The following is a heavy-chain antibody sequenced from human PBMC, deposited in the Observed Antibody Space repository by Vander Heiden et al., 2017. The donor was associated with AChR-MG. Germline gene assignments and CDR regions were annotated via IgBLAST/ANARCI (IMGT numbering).Heavy chain of an antibody. D-gene: IGHD1-26*01. V-gene: IGHV3-48*02. J-gene: IGHJ4*02. Sequence: EVQLVESGGGLVQPGGSLRLSCAASGFTFSSYSMNWVRQAPGKGLEWVSYITRSSSTTYYADSVKGRFTISRDNAKNSLYLQMNSLRDEDTAVYYCATSRAGGSYYLFVYWGQGTLVTVSS. CDR3: ATSRAGGSYYLFVY. CDR2: ITRSSSTT. CDR1: GFTFSSYS.